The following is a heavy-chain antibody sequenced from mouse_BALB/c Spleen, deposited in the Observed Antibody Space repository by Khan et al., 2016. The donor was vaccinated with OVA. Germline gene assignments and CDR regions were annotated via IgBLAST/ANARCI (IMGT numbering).Heavy chain of an antibody. J-gene: IGHJ4*01. CDR3: ARDGSRYNYAMDY. CDR2: ISYSGST. V-gene: IGHV3-2*02. D-gene: IGHD2-3*01. CDR1: GYSITSDYA. Sequence: VQLKESGPGLVKPSQSLSLTCTVTGYSITSDYAWNWTQQFPQNKLEWMAHISYSGSTTYNPSLKSRISITRDTSKNQSSLHLNSVTTEDTATYYCARDGSRYNYAMDYWGQGSAGTGSS.